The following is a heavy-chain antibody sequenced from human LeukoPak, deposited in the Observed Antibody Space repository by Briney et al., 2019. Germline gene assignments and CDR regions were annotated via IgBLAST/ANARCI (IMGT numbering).Heavy chain of an antibody. CDR3: AREVSYYYGSGSTFDY. D-gene: IGHD3-10*01. CDR1: GYTFTVYY. CDR2: INPNSGGT. J-gene: IGHJ4*02. V-gene: IGHV1-2*02. Sequence: ASVKVSCTASGYTFTVYYMHWVRQAPGQGLEWMGWINPNSGGTNYAQKFQGRVTMTRDTSISTAYMELSRLRSDDTAVYYCAREVSYYYGSGSTFDYWGQGTLVTVSS.